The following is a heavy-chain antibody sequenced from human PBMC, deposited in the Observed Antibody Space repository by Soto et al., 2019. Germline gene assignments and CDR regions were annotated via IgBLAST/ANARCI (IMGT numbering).Heavy chain of an antibody. V-gene: IGHV3-23*01. J-gene: IGHJ3*02. CDR2: ITSSGGST. D-gene: IGHD3-16*01. CDR3: ANDQDHLWVRSAFHI. CDR1: GFTFSSYG. Sequence: GRSLRVSCAASGFTFSSYGMHWVRQATGKGLEWVSGITSSGGSTYYADSVKGRFTISRDNSKTTLFLQMSSLRAEDTNVYYCANDQDHLWVRSAFHICAQETIVTVPS.